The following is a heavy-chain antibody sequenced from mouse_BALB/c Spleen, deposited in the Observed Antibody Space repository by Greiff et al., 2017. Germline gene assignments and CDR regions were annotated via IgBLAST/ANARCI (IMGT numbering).Heavy chain of an antibody. D-gene: IGHD4-1*01. CDR3: ARPLGLGFAY. V-gene: IGHV7-3*02. CDR1: GFTFTDYY. Sequence: EVQLLESGGGLVQPGGSLRLSCATSGFTFTDYYMSWVRQPPGKALEWLGFIRNKANGYTTEYSASVKGRFTISRDNSQSILYLQMNTLRAEDSATYYCARPLGLGFAYWGQGTLVTVSA. CDR2: IRNKANGYTT. J-gene: IGHJ3*01.